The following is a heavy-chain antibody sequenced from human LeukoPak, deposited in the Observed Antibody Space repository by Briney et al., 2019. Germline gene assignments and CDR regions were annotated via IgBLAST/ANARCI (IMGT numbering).Heavy chain of an antibody. V-gene: IGHV4-39*01. D-gene: IGHD2-2*01. CDR3: AKSVHIVVVPAANYYYGMDV. Sequence: SETLSLTCTVSGGSISSSSYYWGWIRQPPGKGLEWIGSIYYSGSTYYNPSLKSRVTISVDTSKNQFSLKLSSVTAADTAVYYCAKSVHIVVVPAANYYYGMDVWGQGTTVTVSS. J-gene: IGHJ6*02. CDR1: GGSISSSSYY. CDR2: IYYSGST.